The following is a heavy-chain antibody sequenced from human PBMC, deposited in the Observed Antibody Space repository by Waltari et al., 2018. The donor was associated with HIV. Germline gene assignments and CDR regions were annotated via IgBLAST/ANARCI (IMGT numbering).Heavy chain of an antibody. CDR2: IYHSGST. Sequence: QVQLQESGPGLVKPSGTLSLTCAVSGGSISSSNWWSWVRQPPGKGLEWIGEIYHSGSTNYNPSLKSRVTIAVDKSKNQFSLKLSSVTAADTAVYYCASEVGATGGGDAFDIWGQGTMVTVSS. CDR1: GGSISSSNW. J-gene: IGHJ3*02. D-gene: IGHD1-26*01. CDR3: ASEVGATGGGDAFDI. V-gene: IGHV4-4*02.